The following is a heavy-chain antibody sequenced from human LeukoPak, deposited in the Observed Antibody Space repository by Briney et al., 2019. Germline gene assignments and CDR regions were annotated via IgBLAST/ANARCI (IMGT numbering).Heavy chain of an antibody. CDR1: GDSFDIYV. J-gene: IGHJ3*02. CDR2: INPNSGGT. Sequence: ASVKVSCKASGDSFDIYVINWVRQAPGQGLEWMGWINPNSGGTNYAQKFQGRVTMTRDTSINTAHMELSRLRYDDTAVYYCARDAYLGAFDIWGQGTMVTVSS. D-gene: IGHD2/OR15-2a*01. V-gene: IGHV1-2*02. CDR3: ARDAYLGAFDI.